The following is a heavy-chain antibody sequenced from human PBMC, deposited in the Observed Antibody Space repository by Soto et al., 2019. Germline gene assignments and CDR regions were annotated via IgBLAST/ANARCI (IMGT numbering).Heavy chain of an antibody. J-gene: IGHJ4*02. Sequence: ASVKVSCKVSGYTLTELSMHWVRQAPGKGLEWMGGFDPEDSETIYAQKFQGRVTMTEDTSTDTAYMELSSLRSEDTAVYYCATYYYDTNPWFDYWGQGTLVTVSS. CDR2: FDPEDSET. CDR1: GYTLTELS. V-gene: IGHV1-24*01. D-gene: IGHD3-22*01. CDR3: ATYYYDTNPWFDY.